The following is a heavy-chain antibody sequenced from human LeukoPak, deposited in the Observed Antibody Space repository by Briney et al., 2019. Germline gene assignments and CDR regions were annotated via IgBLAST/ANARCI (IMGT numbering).Heavy chain of an antibody. J-gene: IGHJ4*02. CDR1: GGSISSSNW. Sequence: SETLSLTCAVSGGSISSSNWWSWVRQPPGKGLEWIGEINHSGSTNYNPSLKSRVTISVDTSKNQFSLKLSSVTAADTAVYYCARGRFGYYGSGSFYDYWGQGTLVTVSS. V-gene: IGHV4-4*02. CDR2: INHSGST. D-gene: IGHD3-10*01. CDR3: ARGRFGYYGSGSFYDY.